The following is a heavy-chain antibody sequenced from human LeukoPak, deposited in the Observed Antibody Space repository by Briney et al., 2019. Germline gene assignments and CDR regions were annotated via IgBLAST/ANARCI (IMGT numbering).Heavy chain of an antibody. J-gene: IGHJ4*02. V-gene: IGHV3-74*01. CDR1: GFTFSSYW. D-gene: IGHD3-22*01. Sequence: GGSLRLSCAASGFTFSSYWMHWVRQAPGKGLVWVSRINSDGSSTSYADSVKGRFTISRDNAKNTLYLQMSSLRAEDTAVYYCARDLRKDYYDSSAHYYGDYWGQGTLVTVSS. CDR3: ARDLRKDYYDSSAHYYGDY. CDR2: INSDGSST.